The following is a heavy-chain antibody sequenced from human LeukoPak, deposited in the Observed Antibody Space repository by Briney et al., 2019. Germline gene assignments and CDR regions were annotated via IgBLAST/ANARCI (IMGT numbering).Heavy chain of an antibody. CDR3: AKDYGDYVGAFDI. Sequence: GGSLRLSCAASGFTFTHYAMSWVRQAPGNGLEWVSTISGSGGSTYYADSVKGRFTISRDNSKNTLYLQMNSLRAEDTAVYYCAKDYGDYVGAFDIWGQGTMVTVSS. CDR2: ISGSGGST. J-gene: IGHJ3*02. V-gene: IGHV3-23*01. CDR1: GFTFTHYA. D-gene: IGHD4-17*01.